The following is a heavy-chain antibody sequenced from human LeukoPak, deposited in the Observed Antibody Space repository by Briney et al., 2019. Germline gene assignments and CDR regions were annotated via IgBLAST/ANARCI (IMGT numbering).Heavy chain of an antibody. V-gene: IGHV3-49*03. CDR1: GFFFSDFA. CDR2: IKTTLYGGTT. CDR3: TRDHRDDWNPGYYFDY. J-gene: IGHJ4*02. D-gene: IGHD1-1*01. Sequence: GRSLRLSCAASGFFFSDFAMNWIRQAPGQGLEWVGCIKTTLYGGTTEYAASVKGRFTISRDDSKDIAYLQMNSLKTEDTAVYYCTRDHRDDWNPGYYFDYWGQGTLVTVSS.